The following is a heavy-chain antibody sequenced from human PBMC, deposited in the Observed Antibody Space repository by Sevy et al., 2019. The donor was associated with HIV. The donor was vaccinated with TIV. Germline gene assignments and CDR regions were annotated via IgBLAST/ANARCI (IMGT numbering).Heavy chain of an antibody. CDR1: GFAFYEYS. V-gene: IGHV3-23*01. CDR2: LSFGCGKI. Sequence: GGSLRLSCAASGFAFYEYSMSWIRQAPGKGLEWVATLSFGCGKINYEDSVKGGFTISRDNSKNSFYLQMDNLRVEDTALYYCARAGCSRPHDYWGQGTRVTVSS. J-gene: IGHJ4*02. CDR3: ARAGCSRPHDY. D-gene: IGHD3-10*01.